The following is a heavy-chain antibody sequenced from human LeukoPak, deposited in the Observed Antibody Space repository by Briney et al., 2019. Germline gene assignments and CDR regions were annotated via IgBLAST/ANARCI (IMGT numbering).Heavy chain of an antibody. Sequence: PSETLSLTCAVYGGSFSGYYWSWIRQPPGKGLEWIGGINHSGSTNYNPSLRSRVTISVDTSKNQFSLKLSSVTAADTAVYYCARAQRDYYYYYMDVWDKGITVTVSS. CDR2: INHSGST. V-gene: IGHV4-34*01. CDR3: ARAQRDYYYYYMDV. CDR1: GGSFSGYY. J-gene: IGHJ6*03.